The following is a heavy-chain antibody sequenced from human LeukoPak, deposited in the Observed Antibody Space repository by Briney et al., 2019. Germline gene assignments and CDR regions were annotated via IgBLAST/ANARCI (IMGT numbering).Heavy chain of an antibody. CDR3: ARGRKTNFGVVIISSYFDY. J-gene: IGHJ4*02. V-gene: IGHV4-34*01. CDR1: GGSFSGYY. Sequence: SETLSLTCAVYGGSFSGYYWSWIRQPPGKGLEWIGETNHSGSANYNPSLKSRVTISVDTSKNQFSLKLSSVTAADTAVYYCARGRKTNFGVVIISSYFDYWGQGTLVTVSS. CDR2: TNHSGSA. D-gene: IGHD3-3*01.